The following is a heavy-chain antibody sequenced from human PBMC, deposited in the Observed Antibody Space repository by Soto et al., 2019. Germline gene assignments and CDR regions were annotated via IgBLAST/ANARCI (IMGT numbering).Heavy chain of an antibody. CDR2: IYYSGST. V-gene: IGHV4-30-4*01. CDR3: ARGGYDFWSGYAPYYGMDV. CDR1: GGSISSGDYY. J-gene: IGHJ6*02. D-gene: IGHD3-3*01. Sequence: SETLSLTCTVSGGSISSGDYYWSWIRQPPGKGLEWIGYIYYSGSTYYNPSLKSRVTISVDTSKNQFSLKLSSVTAADTAVYYCARGGYDFWSGYAPYYGMDVWGQGTTVTVSS.